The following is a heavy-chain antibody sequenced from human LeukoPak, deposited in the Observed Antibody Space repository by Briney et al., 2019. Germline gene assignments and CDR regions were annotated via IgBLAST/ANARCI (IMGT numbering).Heavy chain of an antibody. V-gene: IGHV1-2*06. Sequence: GASVNVSCKASGYTFTGYYMHWVRQAPGQGLEWMGRINPNSGATNYAQKFQGRVAMTRDTSISTAYMELSRLRSDDTAVCYCARGYRTVGAIEYFQHWGQGTLVTVSS. D-gene: IGHD1-26*01. CDR3: ARGYRTVGAIEYFQH. CDR2: INPNSGAT. CDR1: GYTFTGYY. J-gene: IGHJ1*01.